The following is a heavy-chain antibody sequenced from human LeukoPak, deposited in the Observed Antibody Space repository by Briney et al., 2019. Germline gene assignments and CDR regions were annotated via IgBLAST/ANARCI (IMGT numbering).Heavy chain of an antibody. D-gene: IGHD1-26*01. CDR3: AREEGRWEWFDP. J-gene: IGHJ5*02. Sequence: GGSLRLSCAASGFTFSSYGMHWVRQAPGKGLEWVSVIDSGGRTYYADSVKGRFTISRDNSKNTLYLQMNSLRAEDTAVYYCAREEGRWEWFDPWGQGTLVTVSS. CDR2: IDSGGRT. V-gene: IGHV3-66*01. CDR1: GFTFSSYG.